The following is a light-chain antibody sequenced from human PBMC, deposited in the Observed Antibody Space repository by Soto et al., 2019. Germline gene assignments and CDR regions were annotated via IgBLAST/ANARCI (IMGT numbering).Light chain of an antibody. J-gene: IGKJ1*01. V-gene: IGKV3-15*01. CDR3: QQYNNFWT. CDR1: QSVSSN. CDR2: GAS. Sequence: EIVMTQSPATLSASPGERAALSCRASQSVSSNLAWYQQKPGQAPRLLIYGASTRATGIPARFSGSGSGTEFTLTISSLQSEDFAVYYCQQYNNFWTFGQGTKVEIK.